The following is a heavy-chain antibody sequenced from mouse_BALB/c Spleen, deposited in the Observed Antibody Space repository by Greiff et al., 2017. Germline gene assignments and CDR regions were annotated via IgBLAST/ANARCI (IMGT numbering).Heavy chain of an antibody. CDR2: ISSGGSYT. J-gene: IGHJ4*01. D-gene: IGHD1-1*01. V-gene: IGHV5-6-4*01. CDR1: GFTFSSYT. Sequence: EVQVVESGGGLVKPGGSLKLSCAASGFTFSSYTMSWVRQTPEKRLEWVATISSGGSYTYYPDSAKGRFTISRDNAKNTLYLQMSSLKSEDTAMYYCTREETVVATDAMDYWGQGTSVTVSS. CDR3: TREETVVATDAMDY.